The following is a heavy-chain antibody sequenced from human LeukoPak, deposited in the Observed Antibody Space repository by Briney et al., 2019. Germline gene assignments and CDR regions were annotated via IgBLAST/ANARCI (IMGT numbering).Heavy chain of an antibody. Sequence: GGSLRLSCAASGFPFSNYFINWVRQAPGKGLEWTSSISGSSSYIYYADSVKGRFTISRDNAKNTMSLQINSLRAEDTAVYCCARDPGYSEFDVWGQGIMVIVSS. CDR2: ISGSSSYI. D-gene: IGHD4-11*01. CDR1: GFPFSNYF. J-gene: IGHJ3*01. CDR3: ARDPGYSEFDV. V-gene: IGHV3-21*06.